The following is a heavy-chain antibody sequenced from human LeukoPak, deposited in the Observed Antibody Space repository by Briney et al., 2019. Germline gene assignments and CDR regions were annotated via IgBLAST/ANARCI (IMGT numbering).Heavy chain of an antibody. CDR3: AKVADDYGDYDWFDP. D-gene: IGHD4-17*01. CDR2: ISGSGGST. Sequence: GGSLRLSCAASGFTFSSYAISWVRQAPGKGLEWVSAISGSGGSTYYADSVKGRFTISRDNSKSTLYLQMNSLRAEDTAVYYCAKVADDYGDYDWFDPWGQVTLVTVSS. CDR1: GFTFSSYA. J-gene: IGHJ5*02. V-gene: IGHV3-23*01.